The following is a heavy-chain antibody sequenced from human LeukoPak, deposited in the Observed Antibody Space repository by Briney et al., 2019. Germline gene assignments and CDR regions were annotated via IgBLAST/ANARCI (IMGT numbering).Heavy chain of an antibody. V-gene: IGHV3-7*01. D-gene: IGHD3-16*02. J-gene: IGHJ4*02. CDR3: ARDRGYTTFDY. Sequence: PGGSLRLSCVGSGFTFSSSWMSWVRQAPGKGPEGVANIKEDGREKYYVASVKGRFTISRDNAKNSLSLKMNSLRAEDTAVYYCARDRGYTTFDYWGQGTLVTVSS. CDR1: GFTFSSSW. CDR2: IKEDGREK.